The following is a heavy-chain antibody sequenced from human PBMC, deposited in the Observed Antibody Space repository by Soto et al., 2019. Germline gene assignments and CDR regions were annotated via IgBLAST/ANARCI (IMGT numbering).Heavy chain of an antibody. CDR3: AKDQGESVAGSY. D-gene: IGHD6-19*01. CDR1: GFTFSSYG. J-gene: IGHJ4*02. CDR2: ISYDGSNK. Sequence: QVQLVESGGGVVQPGRSLRLSCAASGFTFSSYGMHWVRQAPGKGLEWVAAISYDGSNKYYADSVKGRFTISRDNSKNTLYLQMNSLRAEDTAVYYCAKDQGESVAGSYWGQGTLVTVSS. V-gene: IGHV3-30*18.